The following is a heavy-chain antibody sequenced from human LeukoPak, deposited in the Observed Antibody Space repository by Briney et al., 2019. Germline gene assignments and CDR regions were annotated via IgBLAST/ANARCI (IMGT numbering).Heavy chain of an antibody. J-gene: IGHJ4*02. CDR2: ISSSSSYI. Sequence: PGGSLRLSCVASGFTLSNDFMNWVRQAPGKGLEWVSSISSSSSYIYYADSVKGRFTISRDNAKNSLYLQMNGLRAEDTAVYYCARESPRYYYGSGSLGPDYWGQGTLVTVSS. V-gene: IGHV3-21*01. CDR1: GFTLSNDF. D-gene: IGHD3-10*01. CDR3: ARESPRYYYGSGSLGPDY.